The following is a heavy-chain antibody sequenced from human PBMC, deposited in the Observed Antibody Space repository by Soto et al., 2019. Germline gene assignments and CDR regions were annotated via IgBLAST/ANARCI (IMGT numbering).Heavy chain of an antibody. CDR1: GGSISSYY. J-gene: IGHJ4*02. CDR3: ARGGPSSSWYVDY. V-gene: IGHV4-59*01. CDR2: LYYSGRT. Sequence: QVQLQESGPGLVKPSETLSLTCNVSGGSISSYYWSWIRQPPGKGLEWIGYLYYSGRTNYNPSLKSRVAISVDTSKIQFSLKLSSVTAADTAVYYCARGGPSSSWYVDYWGQGTLVTVSS. D-gene: IGHD6-13*01.